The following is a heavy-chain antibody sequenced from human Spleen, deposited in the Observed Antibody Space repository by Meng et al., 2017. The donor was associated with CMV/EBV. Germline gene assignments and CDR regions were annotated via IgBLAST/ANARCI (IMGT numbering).Heavy chain of an antibody. CDR3: VRLPIVGFSNNWYYY. J-gene: IGHJ5*01. V-gene: IGHV3-20*04. Sequence: GESLKISCAASGFTFDDHGMTRVRQVPGKGLEWVSGINWNGRDTDYAGSVKGRFTISRDNANNSLHLHMNSLRAEDTSLYYSVRLPIVGFSNNWYYYWGQGAMVTVSS. CDR1: GFTFDDHG. D-gene: IGHD5-18*01. CDR2: INWNGRDT.